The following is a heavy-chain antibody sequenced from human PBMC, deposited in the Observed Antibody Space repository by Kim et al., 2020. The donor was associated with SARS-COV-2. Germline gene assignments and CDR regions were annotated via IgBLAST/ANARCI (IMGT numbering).Heavy chain of an antibody. D-gene: IGHD2-21*02. CDR3: ARDRGDWDFDY. V-gene: IGHV3-30*04. Sequence: GGSLRLSCAASGFTFSSSAMHWVRQAPGKGLEWLAVISFDGSNKYYADSVKGPFTISRDNSKNTLYLQMNSLRAEDTAVYYCARDRGDWDFDYWGQGTLVTVSS. CDR1: GFTFSSSA. CDR2: ISFDGSNK. J-gene: IGHJ4*02.